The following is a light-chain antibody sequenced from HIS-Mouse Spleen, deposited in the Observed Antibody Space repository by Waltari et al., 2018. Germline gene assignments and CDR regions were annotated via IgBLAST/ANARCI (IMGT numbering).Light chain of an antibody. CDR2: DGS. V-gene: IGLV3-21*02. Sequence: SYVLTQPPSVSVAPGQTARITCGGNNIGSKSVHWYQQKPGQAAVLVVYDGSARPSGIPERFSGSSSGSTATLTISRVEAGDEADYYCQVWDSSSDHVVFGGGTKLTVL. CDR3: QVWDSSSDHVV. J-gene: IGLJ2*01. CDR1: NIGSKS.